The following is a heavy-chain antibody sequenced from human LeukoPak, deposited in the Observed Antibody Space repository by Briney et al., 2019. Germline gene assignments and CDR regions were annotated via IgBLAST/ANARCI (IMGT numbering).Heavy chain of an antibody. D-gene: IGHD1/OR15-1a*01. J-gene: IGHJ4*02. Sequence: PGGSLRLSCAPSEFTFSSYAMSWVLQATGKGLEWVSGMSGSGGSTSYADYVKGRFTISRDNSKNTLYLQMNSLRAEDTAVYYCAKRSPGTSGFDYWGQGTLVTVSS. CDR2: MSGSGGST. CDR1: EFTFSSYA. V-gene: IGHV3-23*01. CDR3: AKRSPGTSGFDY.